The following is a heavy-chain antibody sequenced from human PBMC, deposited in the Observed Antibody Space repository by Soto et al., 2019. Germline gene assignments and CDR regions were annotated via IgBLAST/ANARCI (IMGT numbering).Heavy chain of an antibody. CDR1: GGTFSSYA. V-gene: IGHV1-69*13. CDR3: AGECRLCHVDF. Sequence: GASVKVSCKASGGTFSSYAISWVRQAPGQGLEWMGGVIPIFGTANYAQKFQGRVTITADESTSTAYMELSSLRSEDTAVYYCAGECRLCHVDFWGRGTLVTVSS. J-gene: IGHJ4*02. D-gene: IGHD6-6*01. CDR2: VIPIFGTA.